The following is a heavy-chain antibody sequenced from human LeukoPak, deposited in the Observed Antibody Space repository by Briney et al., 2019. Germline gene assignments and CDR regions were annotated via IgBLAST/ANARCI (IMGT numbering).Heavy chain of an antibody. D-gene: IGHD3-16*01. V-gene: IGHV1-8*01. CDR1: GYTFTDFD. J-gene: IGHJ4*02. Sequence: ASVKVSCKASGYTFTDFDSNWVRQAPGQGLEWMGWMNPNSGNTVYAQKFQGRVTMTRDTSINTARMELTSLTSEDTAVYYCARALDRSYYYVYLSWGQGTLITVSS. CDR2: MNPNSGNT. CDR3: ARALDRSYYYVYLS.